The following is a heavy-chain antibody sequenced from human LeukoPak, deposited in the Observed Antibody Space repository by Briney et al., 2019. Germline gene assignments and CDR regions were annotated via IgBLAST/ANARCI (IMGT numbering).Heavy chain of an antibody. V-gene: IGHV1-8*01. Sequence: ASVKVSCKASEYTFAHYDITWVRQAPGRGLEWMGWMNPYSTNTGYARKFQGRLSMTRDTSITTAYMELSSLTSEDTAVYYCARATRGDLLSEFWGQGSPITVSS. D-gene: IGHD2-21*01. CDR1: EYTFAHYD. CDR2: MNPYSTNT. J-gene: IGHJ4*02. CDR3: ARATRGDLLSEF.